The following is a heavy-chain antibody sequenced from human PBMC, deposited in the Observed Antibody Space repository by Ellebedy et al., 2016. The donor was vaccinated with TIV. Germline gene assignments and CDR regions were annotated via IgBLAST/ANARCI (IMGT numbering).Heavy chain of an antibody. CDR1: GFTFSLFA. CDR3: AKGSSSGFNYDRVGFDN. D-gene: IGHD3-22*01. J-gene: IGHJ4*02. CDR2: ISGDGSRT. Sequence: GGSLRLSCAASGFTFSLFAMHWVRQAPGKGLEWLSVISGDGSRTYFTDSVKGRLTITRDNSKNTLYLQMNRLTTEDTAVYYCAKGSSSGFNYDRVGFDNWGQGTLVTVSS. V-gene: IGHV3-23*01.